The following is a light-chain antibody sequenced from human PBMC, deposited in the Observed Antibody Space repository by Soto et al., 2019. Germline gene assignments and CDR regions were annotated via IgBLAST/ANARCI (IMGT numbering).Light chain of an antibody. CDR3: QSYDSSLIGYV. CDR1: SSNIGAGYD. Sequence: QSALTQPPSVSGAPGQRVTFSCTGSSSNIGAGYDVHWYQQLPGTAPKLLIYANNNRPSGVPDRFSGSKSGTSASLAITGLQAEDEADYYCQSYDSSLIGYVFGTGTKLTVL. J-gene: IGLJ1*01. V-gene: IGLV1-40*01. CDR2: ANN.